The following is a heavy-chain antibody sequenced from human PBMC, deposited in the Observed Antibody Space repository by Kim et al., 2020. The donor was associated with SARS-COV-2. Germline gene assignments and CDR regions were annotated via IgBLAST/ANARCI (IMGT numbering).Heavy chain of an antibody. Sequence: KGRFTISRDNSMNTLYLQMNSLRAEDTAVYYCAKGASIFGVVIHFFDYWGQGTLVTVSS. V-gene: IGHV3-23*01. J-gene: IGHJ4*02. CDR3: AKGASIFGVVIHFFDY. D-gene: IGHD3-3*01.